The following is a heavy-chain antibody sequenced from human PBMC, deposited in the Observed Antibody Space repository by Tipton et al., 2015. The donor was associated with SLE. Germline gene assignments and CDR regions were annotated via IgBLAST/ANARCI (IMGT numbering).Heavy chain of an antibody. CDR1: GFTFSDYE. D-gene: IGHD6-19*01. CDR2: IKEDGGEK. CDR3: ATRQGSGWYQSFDY. V-gene: IGHV3-7*01. Sequence: SLRLSCAASGFTFSDYEMNWVRQAPGKGLEWVANIKEDGGEKSYVDSVKGRFTISRDNAKNSLYLQMDNLRPEDTAVYYCATRQGSGWYQSFDYWGQGSLVTVSS. J-gene: IGHJ4*02.